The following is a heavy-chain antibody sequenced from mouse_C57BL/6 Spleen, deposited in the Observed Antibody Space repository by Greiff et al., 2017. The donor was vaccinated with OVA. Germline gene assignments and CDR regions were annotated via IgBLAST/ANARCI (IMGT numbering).Heavy chain of an antibody. Sequence: VQRVESGAELARPGASVKMSCKASGYTFTSYTMHWVKQRPGQGLEWIGYINPSSGYTKYNQKFKDKATLTADKSSSTAYMQLSSLTSEDSAVYYCARSDDYDGFAYWGQGTLVTVSA. J-gene: IGHJ3*01. CDR3: ARSDDYDGFAY. CDR2: INPSSGYT. CDR1: GYTFTSYT. V-gene: IGHV1-4*01. D-gene: IGHD2-4*01.